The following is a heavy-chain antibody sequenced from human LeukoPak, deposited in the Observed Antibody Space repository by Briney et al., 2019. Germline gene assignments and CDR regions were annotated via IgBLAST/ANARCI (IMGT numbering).Heavy chain of an antibody. D-gene: IGHD2-8*01. CDR3: TSSRGGWGVGDPFDY. V-gene: IGHV3-30*02. CDR2: IRYDGSQK. Sequence: PGGSLRLSCTASGFTFGDYVMSWFRQAPGKGLEWVAFIRYDGSQKYSADSVKGRFTISRDNFKNTLYLQMNSLRAEDTAVYHCTSSRGGWGVGDPFDYWGQGTLVTVSS. J-gene: IGHJ4*02. CDR1: GFTFGDYV.